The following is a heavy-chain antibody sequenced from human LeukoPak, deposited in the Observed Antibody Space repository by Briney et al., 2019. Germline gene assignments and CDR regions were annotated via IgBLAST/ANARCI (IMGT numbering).Heavy chain of an antibody. J-gene: IGHJ3*02. CDR2: IIPIFGTA. CDR3: ARGSSGDIVVVPALYGAFDI. Sequence: SVKVSCKASGGTFSSYAISWVRQAPGQGLEWMGGIIPIFGTANYAQKFQGRVTITADESTSTAYMELSSLRSEDTAVYYCARGSSGDIVVVPALYGAFDIWGQGTTVTVSS. V-gene: IGHV1-69*13. CDR1: GGTFSSYA. D-gene: IGHD2-2*01.